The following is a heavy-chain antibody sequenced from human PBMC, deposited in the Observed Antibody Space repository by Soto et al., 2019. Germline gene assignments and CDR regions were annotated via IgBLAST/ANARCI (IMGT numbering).Heavy chain of an antibody. J-gene: IGHJ4*02. Sequence: QVQLQESGPGLVKPSETLSLTCTVSGGSVSSGSDYWSWIRQPPGKALEWIGFIDYSGSTDINPYFKSRLTISIDPSKNQFSLRLDSVTAADTAVYYCVRDRSFGSGRYSDYWGQGTLVTVSS. CDR3: VRDRSFGSGRYSDY. CDR2: IDYSGST. V-gene: IGHV4-61*01. CDR1: GGSVSSGSDY. D-gene: IGHD3-10*01.